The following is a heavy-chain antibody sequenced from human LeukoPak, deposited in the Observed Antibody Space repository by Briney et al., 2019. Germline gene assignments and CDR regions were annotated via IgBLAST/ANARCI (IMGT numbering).Heavy chain of an antibody. D-gene: IGHD3-3*01. Sequence: GGSLRLSCVASGFGINNYGMHWVRQAPGKGLEWVAVISHDGSRQYYTDSVKGRFTISRDDSKNTLYLQMNGLRAEDTAVYYGVKDRFLEAYSMEAWGQGTTVIVSS. CDR1: GFGINNYG. CDR3: VKDRFLEAYSMEA. J-gene: IGHJ6*02. CDR2: ISHDGSRQ. V-gene: IGHV3-30*18.